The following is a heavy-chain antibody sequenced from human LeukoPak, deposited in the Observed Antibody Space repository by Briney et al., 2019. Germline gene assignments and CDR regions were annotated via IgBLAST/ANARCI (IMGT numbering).Heavy chain of an antibody. V-gene: IGHV3-23*01. CDR3: AKDRTSVGATLLTDY. Sequence: GGSLRLSCAASGFTFRNYAMSWVRQTPGKGLDWVSTISGSGGTTYYAHSVKGRFTISRDNSKNTMYLQMNSLRAEDTAVYYCAKDRTSVGATLLTDYWGQGTLVTASS. CDR1: GFTFRNYA. CDR2: ISGSGGTT. J-gene: IGHJ4*02. D-gene: IGHD1-26*01.